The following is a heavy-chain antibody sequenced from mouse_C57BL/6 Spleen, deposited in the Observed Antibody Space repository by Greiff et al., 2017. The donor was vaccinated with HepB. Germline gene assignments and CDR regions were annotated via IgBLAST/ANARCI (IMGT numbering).Heavy chain of an antibody. D-gene: IGHD1-1*01. V-gene: IGHV1-26*01. CDR1: GYTFTDYY. CDR2: INPNNGGT. CDR3: ANYYGSIPWFAY. J-gene: IGHJ3*01. Sequence: EVQLQQSGPELVKPGASVKISCKASGYTFTDYYMNWVKQSHGKSLEWIGDINPNNGGTSYNQKFKGKATLTVDKSSSTAYMELRSLTSYDSGVYYFANYYGSIPWFAYWGQGTLVTVSA.